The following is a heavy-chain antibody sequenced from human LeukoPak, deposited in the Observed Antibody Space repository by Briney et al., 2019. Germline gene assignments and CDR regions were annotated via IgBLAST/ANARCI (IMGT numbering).Heavy chain of an antibody. J-gene: IGHJ4*02. D-gene: IGHD1-26*01. Sequence: GGSLRLSCAASGCTFSSYGIHWVRQAPGKGLEWVAVISYDGSNKYYADSVKGRSTISRDNSKNTLYLQMNSLRAEDTAVYYCAKDRWELLGYFDYWGQGTLVTVSS. CDR3: AKDRWELLGYFDY. CDR1: GCTFSSYG. CDR2: ISYDGSNK. V-gene: IGHV3-30*18.